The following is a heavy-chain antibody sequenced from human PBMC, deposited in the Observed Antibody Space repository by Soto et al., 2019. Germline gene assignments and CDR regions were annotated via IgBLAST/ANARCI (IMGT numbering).Heavy chain of an antibody. CDR3: ARPYSSSETSEIDY. D-gene: IGHD6-13*01. J-gene: IGHJ4*02. V-gene: IGHV1-69*02. Sequence: ASVKVSCKASGDTFNFYSINWVRQAPGLGLQWMGRINPILSMSNYAPRFQGRVTMTRDTSTSTVYMELSSLRSEDTAVYYCARPYSSSETSEIDYWGQGTLVTVSS. CDR1: GDTFNFYS. CDR2: INPILSMS.